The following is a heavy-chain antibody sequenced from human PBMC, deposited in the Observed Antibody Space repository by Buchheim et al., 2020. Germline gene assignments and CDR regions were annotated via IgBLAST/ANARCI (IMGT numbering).Heavy chain of an antibody. CDR3: AKPRRGGYYYYGMNV. V-gene: IGHV3-30*18. J-gene: IGHJ6*02. Sequence: QVQLVESGGGVVQPGRSLRLSCTASGFTFISYCMHWVRQAPGKGLEWVAVISNDGSNKYYADSVKGRFTISRDNSKNTLYLQMNSRRAEDTAVYYCAKPRRGGYYYYGMNVWGQGTT. CDR1: GFTFISYC. CDR2: ISNDGSNK. D-gene: IGHD3-10*01.